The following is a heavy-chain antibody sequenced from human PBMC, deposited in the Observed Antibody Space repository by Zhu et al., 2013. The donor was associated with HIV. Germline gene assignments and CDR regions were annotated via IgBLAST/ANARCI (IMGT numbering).Heavy chain of an antibody. D-gene: IGHD4-17*01. J-gene: IGHJ4*02. CDR1: GYTFTTYG. CDR2: ISTYNGNT. V-gene: IGHV1-18*01. CDR3: ARDQGGDRPYAFDF. Sequence: QIQLVQSGVEVKKPGASVKVSCKASGYTFTTYGISWVRQAPGQGLEWMGWISTYNGNTNYAQKAQGRLTMTTDTSTSTAYMELTSLRSDDTAVYYCARDQGGDRPYAFDFVGPGTQVTVSS.